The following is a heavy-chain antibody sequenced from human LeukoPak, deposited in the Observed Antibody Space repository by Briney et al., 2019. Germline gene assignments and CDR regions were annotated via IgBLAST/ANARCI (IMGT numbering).Heavy chain of an antibody. J-gene: IGHJ4*02. Sequence: KPSETLPLTCTVSGGSISSSSYYWGWIRQPPGKGLEWIGSIYYSGSTYYNPSLKSRVTISVDTSKNQFSLKLSSVTAADTAVYYCARSPRNWGIDYWGQGTLVTVSS. CDR2: IYYSGST. CDR3: ARSPRNWGIDY. V-gene: IGHV4-39*01. CDR1: GGSISSSSYY. D-gene: IGHD7-27*01.